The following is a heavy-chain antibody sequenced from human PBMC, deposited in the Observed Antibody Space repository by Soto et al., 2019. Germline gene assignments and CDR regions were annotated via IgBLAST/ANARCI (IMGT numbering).Heavy chain of an antibody. CDR3: ARGGKERFRGSGMDV. J-gene: IGHJ6*02. Sequence: QVQLVQSGAEVRKPGSSVRVSCKASGGRFSTYAFNWVRQAPGQGLEWLGGIITFFGAAMYAQKFQGRVTITADEFTTTAYMGLSGLRSEDTAVYYCARGGKERFRGSGMDVWGQGTTVTVSS. CDR1: GGRFSTYA. D-gene: IGHD1-1*01. V-gene: IGHV1-69*01. CDR2: IITFFGAA.